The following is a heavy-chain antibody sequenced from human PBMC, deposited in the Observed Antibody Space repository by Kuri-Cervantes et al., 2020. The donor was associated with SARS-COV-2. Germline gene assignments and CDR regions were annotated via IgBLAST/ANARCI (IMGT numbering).Heavy chain of an antibody. CDR2: INPNSGGT. J-gene: IGHJ4*02. CDR1: GYTFTGYY. D-gene: IGHD2-15*01. V-gene: IGHV1-2*02. CDR3: ATPRYCSGGSCYGLFDY. Sequence: ASVKVSCKASGYTFTGYYMHWVRQAPGQGLEWMGWINPNSGGTNYEQKFQGRVTMTRDTSISTAYMELSRLRSDDTAVYYCATPRYCSGGSCYGLFDYWGQGTLVTVSS.